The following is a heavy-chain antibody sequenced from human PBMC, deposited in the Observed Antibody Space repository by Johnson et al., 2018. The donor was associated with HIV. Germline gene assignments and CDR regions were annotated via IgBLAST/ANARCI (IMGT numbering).Heavy chain of an antibody. CDR2: INWNGGST. Sequence: VQLVESGGGLVQPGGSLRLSCAASGFTFSSHWMHWVRQAPGKGLEWVSGINWNGGSTGYADSVKGRFTISRDNAKNSLYLQMNSLRAEDTALYYCAIAVGATLMGAFDIWGQGTMVTVSS. CDR3: AIAVGATLMGAFDI. CDR1: GFTFSSHW. V-gene: IGHV3-20*04. J-gene: IGHJ3*02. D-gene: IGHD1-26*01.